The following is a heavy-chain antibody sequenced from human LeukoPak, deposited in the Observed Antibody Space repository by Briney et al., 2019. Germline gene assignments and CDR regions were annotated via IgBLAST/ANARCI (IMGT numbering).Heavy chain of an antibody. CDR1: GYTFTSYD. V-gene: IGHV1-8*01. D-gene: IGHD3-3*01. CDR3: ARVLGSEEIRFLEWLSNPNHYYYYGMDV. Sequence: GASVKVSCKASGYTFTSYDINWVRQATGQGLEWMGWMNPNSGNTGYAQKFQGRVTMTRNTSISTAYMELSSLRSEDTAVYYCARVLGSEEIRFLEWLSNPNHYYYYGMDVWGQGTTVTASS. CDR2: MNPNSGNT. J-gene: IGHJ6*02.